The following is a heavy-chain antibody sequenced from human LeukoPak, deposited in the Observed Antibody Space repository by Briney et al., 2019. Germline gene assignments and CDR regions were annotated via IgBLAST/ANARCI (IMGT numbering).Heavy chain of an antibody. Sequence: SETLSLTCTVSGGSISSYYWSWIRQPPGKGLEWIGYIYYSGSTNYNPSLKSRVTISVDTSKNQFSLKLSSVTAADTAVYYCARYYYGSGSYYALDYWGQGTLVTVSS. V-gene: IGHV4-59*01. D-gene: IGHD3-10*01. CDR1: GGSISSYY. J-gene: IGHJ4*02. CDR3: ARYYYGSGSYYALDY. CDR2: IYYSGST.